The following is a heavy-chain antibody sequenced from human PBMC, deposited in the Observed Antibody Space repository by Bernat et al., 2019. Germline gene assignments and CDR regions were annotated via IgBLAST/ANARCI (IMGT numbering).Heavy chain of an antibody. CDR2: VNGDGSST. J-gene: IGHJ4*02. CDR3: AKAEYSSSSRHFDY. Sequence: EVQLVESGGGLVKPGGSLRLSCAASGFTFSSFWMHWVRQAPGKGLVWVSRVNGDGSSTSYADSVKGRFTISRDNAKNTLYLQMNSLRAEDTAVYYCAKAEYSSSSRHFDYWGQGTLVTVSS. D-gene: IGHD6-6*01. CDR1: GFTFSSFW. V-gene: IGHV3-74*02.